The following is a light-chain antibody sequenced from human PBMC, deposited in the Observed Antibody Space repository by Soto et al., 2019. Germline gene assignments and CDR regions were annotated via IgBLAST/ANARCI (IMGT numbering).Light chain of an antibody. CDR3: SSYTSSSTYVV. CDR1: SSDVGGYNY. CDR2: DVI. Sequence: QSALTQPASVSGSPGQSITISCTGTSSDVGGYNYVSWYQQHPGKAPKLMIYDVINRPSGVSNRFSGSKSGNSASLTISGLQAEDEADCYCSSYTSSSTYVVFGGGTQLTVL. V-gene: IGLV2-14*03. J-gene: IGLJ2*01.